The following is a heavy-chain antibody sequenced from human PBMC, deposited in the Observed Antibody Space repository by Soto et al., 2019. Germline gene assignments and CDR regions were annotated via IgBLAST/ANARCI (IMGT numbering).Heavy chain of an antibody. J-gene: IGHJ6*02. CDR2: MNPNSGNT. CDR3: ARGLDSVLTYYYYYPMDV. Sequence: QVQLVQSGAEVKKPGASVKVSCKASGYTFTSYDINWVRQATGQGLEWMGWMNPNSGNTGYAQKFQGRVTMTSNTSISTAYMELSSLRSEDTAVYYCARGLDSVLTYYYYYPMDVWGQGTTVTVSS. D-gene: IGHD2-8*01. CDR1: GYTFTSYD. V-gene: IGHV1-8*01.